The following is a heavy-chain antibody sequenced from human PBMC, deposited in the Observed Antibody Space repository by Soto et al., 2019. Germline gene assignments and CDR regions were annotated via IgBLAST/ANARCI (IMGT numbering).Heavy chain of an antibody. CDR1: GGSFSGYY. V-gene: IGHV4-34*01. CDR3: ARDKITGLFDY. D-gene: IGHD2-8*02. Sequence: SETLSLTCAVYGGSFSGYYLTWIRQPPGTGLEWIGEINHSGSTNYNPSLKSRVTIDTSKDQFSLKLTSVTAADTAVYYCARDKITGLFDYWGQGTLVTVSS. J-gene: IGHJ4*02. CDR2: INHSGST.